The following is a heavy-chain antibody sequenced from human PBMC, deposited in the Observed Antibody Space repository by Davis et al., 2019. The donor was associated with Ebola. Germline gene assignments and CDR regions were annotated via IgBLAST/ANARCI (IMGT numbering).Heavy chain of an antibody. Sequence: GESLKISCAASGFTVSSNYMSWARQAPGKGLEWVSVIYSGGSTYYADSVKGRFTISRHNSKNTLYLQMNSLRAEDTAVYYCARDYGDYYYGMDVWGQGTTVTVSS. V-gene: IGHV3-53*04. CDR2: IYSGGST. D-gene: IGHD4-17*01. CDR1: GFTVSSNY. J-gene: IGHJ6*02. CDR3: ARDYGDYYYGMDV.